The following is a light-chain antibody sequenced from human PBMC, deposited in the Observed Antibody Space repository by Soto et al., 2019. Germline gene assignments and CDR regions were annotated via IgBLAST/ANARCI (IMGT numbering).Light chain of an antibody. CDR3: QHLNSYPPWT. J-gene: IGKJ1*01. CDR1: QGISSY. V-gene: IGKV1-9*01. Sequence: DIQLTQSPSFLSASVGDRVTITCRASQGISSYLAWYQQKPGKAPKLLIYAASALRSGVPSRFSGSGSGTEFTLTISSLQPEDFATYYCQHLNSYPPWTFGQGTKVEIK. CDR2: AAS.